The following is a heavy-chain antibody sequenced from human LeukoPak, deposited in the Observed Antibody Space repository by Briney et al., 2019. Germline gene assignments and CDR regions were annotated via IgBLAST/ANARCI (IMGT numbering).Heavy chain of an antibody. CDR1: GFTFSSYE. D-gene: IGHD2-21*02. CDR3: AREFSLYCGGDCYSDY. CDR2: ISSSGNTI. Sequence: GGSLRLSCAASGFTFSSYEMNWVRQAPGKGLEWVSYISSSGNTIYYADSVKGRFTISRDNAKNSLYLQMNSLRAEDTAVYYCAREFSLYCGGDCYSDYWGQGTLVTVSS. V-gene: IGHV3-48*03. J-gene: IGHJ4*02.